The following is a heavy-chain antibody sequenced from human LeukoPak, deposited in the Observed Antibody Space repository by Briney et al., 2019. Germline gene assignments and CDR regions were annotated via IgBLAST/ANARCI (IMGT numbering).Heavy chain of an antibody. CDR1: GGSISSYY. V-gene: IGHV4-59*08. Sequence: SETLSLTCTVSGGSISSYYWRWIRQPPGKGLEWLGYIYYSGSTNYNPSLKSRVTISVDTSKNQFSLKLSSVTAADTAVYYCARHDYGDYGVGYFDYWGQGTLVTVSS. J-gene: IGHJ4*02. CDR3: ARHDYGDYGVGYFDY. CDR2: IYYSGST. D-gene: IGHD4-17*01.